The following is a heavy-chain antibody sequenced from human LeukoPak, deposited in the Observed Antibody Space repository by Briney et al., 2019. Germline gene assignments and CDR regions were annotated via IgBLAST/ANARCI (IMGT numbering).Heavy chain of an antibody. D-gene: IGHD5-12*01. V-gene: IGHV4-61*01. CDR3: ARDAGNPLLRFFDY. CDR1: GGSVSRGSYY. J-gene: IGHJ4*02. Sequence: PSETLSLTCTVSGGSVSRGSYYWSWIRQPPGKGLEWIGYIYDSGSTNYNPSLKSRVTISVDTSKNQFSLKLSSVTAADTAVYYCARDAGNPLLRFFDYWGQGTLVTVSS. CDR2: IYDSGST.